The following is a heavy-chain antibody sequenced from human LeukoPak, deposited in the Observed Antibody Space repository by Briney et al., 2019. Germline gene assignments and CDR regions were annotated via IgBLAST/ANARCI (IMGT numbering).Heavy chain of an antibody. Sequence: SETLSLTCTVSGGSISRYYWSWIRQPPGKGLEWIGYIYYSGSTNYNPSFKSRVTISVDTSKNQFSLKLGSVTAADTAVYYCARRAPYSYEWSTLDYWGQGTLVTVSS. CDR1: GGSISRYY. CDR2: IYYSGST. CDR3: ARRAPYSYEWSTLDY. D-gene: IGHD5-18*01. J-gene: IGHJ4*02. V-gene: IGHV4-59*08.